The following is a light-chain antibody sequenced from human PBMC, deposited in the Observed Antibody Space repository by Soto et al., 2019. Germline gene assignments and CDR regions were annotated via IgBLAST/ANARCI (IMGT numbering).Light chain of an antibody. CDR2: EGS. J-gene: IGLJ2*01. CDR3: CSYAGSSTVI. CDR1: SSGVGSYNL. V-gene: IGLV2-23*01. Sequence: QSALTQPASVSGSPGQSITISCTGTSSGVGSYNLVSWYQHHPGKAPKLMIYEGSKRPSGVSNRFSGSKSGNTASLTISGLQAEDEADYYCCSYAGSSTVIFDGGTKLTVL.